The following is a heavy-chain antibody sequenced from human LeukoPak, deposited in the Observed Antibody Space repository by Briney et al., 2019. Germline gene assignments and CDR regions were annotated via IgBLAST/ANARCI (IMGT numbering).Heavy chain of an antibody. CDR2: IYYSGST. CDR3: AREFGTRPYYFDY. CDR1: GGSISSSSYY. Sequence: PSETLSLTCTVSGGSISSSSYYWGWIRQPPGKGLEWIGSIYYSGSTYYNPSLKSRVTISVDTSKNQFSLKLSSVTAADTAVYYCAREFGTRPYYFDYWGQGTLVTVSS. D-gene: IGHD1-1*01. V-gene: IGHV4-39*07. J-gene: IGHJ4*02.